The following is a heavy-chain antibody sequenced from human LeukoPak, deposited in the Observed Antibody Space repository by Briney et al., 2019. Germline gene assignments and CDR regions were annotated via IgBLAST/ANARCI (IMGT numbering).Heavy chain of an antibody. D-gene: IGHD3-22*01. Sequence: ASVKLSCKASGYTFTSYGISWVRQAPGQGLEWMGWISAYNGNTNYAQKLQGRVTMTTDTSTSTAYMELRSLRSDDTAVYYCARDGGYYYDSSGYPDYWGQGTLVTVSS. CDR3: ARDGGYYYDSSGYPDY. CDR2: ISAYNGNT. CDR1: GYTFTSYG. J-gene: IGHJ4*02. V-gene: IGHV1-18*01.